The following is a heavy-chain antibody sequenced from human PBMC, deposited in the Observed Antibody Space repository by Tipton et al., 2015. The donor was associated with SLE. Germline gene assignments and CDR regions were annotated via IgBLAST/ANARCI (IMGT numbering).Heavy chain of an antibody. CDR3: ARVKGYSSGWPNWFDP. Sequence: TLSLTCAVSGYSISSGHYWGWIRQPPGKGLEWIGSIYHSGSTYYHPSLKSRVPISVDTSKNQFSLKLRSVTAADTAVYYCARVKGYSSGWPNWFDPWGQGTLVTVSS. V-gene: IGHV4-38-2*01. J-gene: IGHJ5*02. CDR1: GYSISSGHY. D-gene: IGHD6-19*01. CDR2: IYHSGST.